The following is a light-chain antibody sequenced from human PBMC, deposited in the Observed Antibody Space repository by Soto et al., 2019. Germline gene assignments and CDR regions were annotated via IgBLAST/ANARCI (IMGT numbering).Light chain of an antibody. Sequence: QSVLTQPRSVSVSPGQSVTRSCTGTSSDVGGYNYVSWYQQHPGKAPKLMIYDVSKRPSGVPDRFSGSKSGNTASLTISGLQAEDEADHYCCSYAGSYTYVFGTGTKVTVL. CDR1: SSDVGGYNY. CDR3: CSYAGSYTYV. V-gene: IGLV2-11*01. J-gene: IGLJ1*01. CDR2: DVS.